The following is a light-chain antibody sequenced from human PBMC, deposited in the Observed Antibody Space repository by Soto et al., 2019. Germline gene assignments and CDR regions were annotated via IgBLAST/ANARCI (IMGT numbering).Light chain of an antibody. J-gene: IGLJ3*02. CDR2: EVS. Sequence: QSVLTQPASVSGSPGQSITISCTGTSSDVGGYNYVSWFQQHPGKAPQLLIHEVSDRPSGVSNRFSGSKSGNTASLTISGLQAADEADYYCSSYTSSNTLVFGGGTKLTVL. CDR3: SSYTSSNTLV. V-gene: IGLV2-14*01. CDR1: SSDVGGYNY.